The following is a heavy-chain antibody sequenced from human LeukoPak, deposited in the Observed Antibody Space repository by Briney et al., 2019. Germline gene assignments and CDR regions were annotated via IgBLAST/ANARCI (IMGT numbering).Heavy chain of an antibody. CDR3: ARVLRIDDYYSTSGYAFDL. D-gene: IGHD3-22*01. J-gene: IGHJ3*01. Sequence: PSETLSLTCTVSGGSLTGHYWSWIRQPPGKGLEWIGYIYYIGSTKYNPSLKSRVSMSVDTSNSQFSLTLRSLTAEDTAVYYCARVLRIDDYYSTSGYAFDLWGQGKMVTVSS. V-gene: IGHV4-59*11. CDR1: GGSLTGHY. CDR2: IYYIGST.